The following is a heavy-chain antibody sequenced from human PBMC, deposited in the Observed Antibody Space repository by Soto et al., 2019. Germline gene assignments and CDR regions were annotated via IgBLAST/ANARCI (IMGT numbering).Heavy chain of an antibody. J-gene: IGHJ6*02. V-gene: IGHV3-30-3*01. CDR1: GFTFSSYA. CDR3: ARDRLRYNWNDFPYYYYGMDV. CDR2: ISYDGSNK. D-gene: IGHD1-1*01. Sequence: QVQLVESGGGVVQPGRSLRLSCAASGFTFSSYAMHWVRQAPGKGLEWVAVISYDGSNKYYADSVKGRFTISRDNSKNTLYLQMNSLRAKHTAVYYCARDRLRYNWNDFPYYYYGMDVWGQGTTVTVS.